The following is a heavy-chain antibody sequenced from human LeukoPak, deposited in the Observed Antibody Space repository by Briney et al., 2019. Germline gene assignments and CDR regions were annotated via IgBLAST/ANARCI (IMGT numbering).Heavy chain of an antibody. CDR3: ARGPHSSDPNI. V-gene: IGHV3-21*01. J-gene: IGHJ3*02. CDR1: GFTFSNYS. D-gene: IGHD6-19*01. Sequence: GGSLRLSCAASGFTFSNYSMNWVRQAPGKGLEWVSSISSSSSYIYYADSVKGRFTISRDNAKNSLYLQMNSLRAEDTAVYYCARGPHSSDPNIWGQGTMVTVSS. CDR2: ISSSSSYI.